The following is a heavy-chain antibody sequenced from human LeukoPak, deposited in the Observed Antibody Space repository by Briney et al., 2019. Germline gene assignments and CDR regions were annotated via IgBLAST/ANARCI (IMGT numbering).Heavy chain of an antibody. CDR2: INHSGST. CDR1: GGSFSGSY. CDR3: ARVPRYYYDSEDY. V-gene: IGHV4-34*01. J-gene: IGHJ4*02. D-gene: IGHD3-22*01. Sequence: PSETLSLTFAVYGGSFSGSYWSWIRQPPGKGQEWIGEINHSGSTNYNPSLETRVTISVDASKNQFSLKLSSETAADTAVYYCARVPRYYYDSEDYWGQGTLVTVSS.